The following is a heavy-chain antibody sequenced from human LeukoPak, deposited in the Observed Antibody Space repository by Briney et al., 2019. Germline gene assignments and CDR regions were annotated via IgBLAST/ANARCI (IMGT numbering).Heavy chain of an antibody. Sequence: PSQTLSLTCTVSGGSISSGGYYWSWICQHPGKGLEWIGYIYYSGSTYYNPSLKSRVTISVDTSKNQFSLKLSSVTAADTAVYYCARDTQRYCSSTSCFVGMDVWGQGTTVTVSS. CDR2: IYYSGST. CDR1: GGSISSGGYY. V-gene: IGHV4-31*03. D-gene: IGHD2-2*01. CDR3: ARDTQRYCSSTSCFVGMDV. J-gene: IGHJ6*02.